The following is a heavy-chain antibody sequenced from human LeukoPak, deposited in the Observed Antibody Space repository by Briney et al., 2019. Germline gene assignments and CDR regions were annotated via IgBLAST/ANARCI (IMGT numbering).Heavy chain of an antibody. CDR1: GFTVSNNY. D-gene: IGHD3-16*01. CDR3: ARWFGWYMDV. CDR2: IYSGGST. V-gene: IGHV3-53*01. J-gene: IGHJ6*03. Sequence: GGSLRLSCAASGFTVSNNYMSWVRQAPGKGLEWVSVIYSGGSTYYADSVKGRFSVSRDNSKNTLYLQMNSLRAEDTAVYYCARWFGWYMDVWGKGTTVTISS.